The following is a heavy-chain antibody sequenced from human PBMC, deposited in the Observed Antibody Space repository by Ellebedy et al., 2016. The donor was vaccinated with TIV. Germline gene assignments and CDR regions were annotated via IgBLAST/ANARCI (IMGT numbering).Heavy chain of an antibody. J-gene: IGHJ5*02. CDR3: ARSLVAAKTGWFDP. D-gene: IGHD2-15*01. CDR1: GFTFSSYA. CDR2: INHSGST. V-gene: IGHV4-34*01. Sequence: GSLRLSXAASGFTFSSYAMSWVRQPPGKGLEWIGEINHSGSTNYNPSLKSRVTISVDTSKNQFSLKLSSVTAADTAVYYCARSLVAAKTGWFDPWGQGTLVTVSS.